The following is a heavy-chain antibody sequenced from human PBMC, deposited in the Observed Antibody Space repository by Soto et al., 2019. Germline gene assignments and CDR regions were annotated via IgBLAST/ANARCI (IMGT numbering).Heavy chain of an antibody. Sequence: QVQLVQSGPEVKKPGSSVKVSCTDSGGTFNSYTLNWVRQAPGQRPEWVGRVNPIVGMSTSASKFQGRVTLTADKSTNRAYMDLTGLKSEDTAVYYCATSYGSGSTHFDSWGQGTLVTVAS. J-gene: IGHJ4*02. CDR1: GGTFNSYT. CDR2: VNPIVGMS. V-gene: IGHV1-69*02. CDR3: ATSYGSGSTHFDS. D-gene: IGHD3-10*01.